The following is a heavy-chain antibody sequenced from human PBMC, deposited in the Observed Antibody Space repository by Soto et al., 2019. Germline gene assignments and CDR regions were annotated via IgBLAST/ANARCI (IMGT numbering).Heavy chain of an antibody. CDR1: GDSITNSIYY. J-gene: IGHJ4*01. CDR2: FIYGGPT. CDR3: ARNTYTTRLVTSSLFVD. Sequence: SETLSLTCSVSGDSITNSIYYWGWIRQSPVKGLVWIGSFIYGGPTYYSLSLESRVSISADTSKNQFSLRLNSVTAADTAIYFCARNTYTTRLVTSSLFVDWGHGALVTVSS. D-gene: IGHD2-21*02. V-gene: IGHV4-39*01.